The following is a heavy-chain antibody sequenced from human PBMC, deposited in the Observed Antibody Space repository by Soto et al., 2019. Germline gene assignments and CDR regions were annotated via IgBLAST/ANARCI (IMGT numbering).Heavy chain of an antibody. CDR3: ARDSDPQRLWRYNWFDS. D-gene: IGHD6-25*01. CDR2: IWYDGSNK. Sequence: QVQLVESGGGVVQPGRSLRLSCAASGFTFSNYGMHWVRQAPGKGLEWVGVIWYDGSNKYYADSVKGRFTISRDNSKNKLYMHRNSLRVEDTSVYYCARDSDPQRLWRYNWFDSWGQGTLVTVSS. CDR1: GFTFSNYG. V-gene: IGHV3-33*01. J-gene: IGHJ5*01.